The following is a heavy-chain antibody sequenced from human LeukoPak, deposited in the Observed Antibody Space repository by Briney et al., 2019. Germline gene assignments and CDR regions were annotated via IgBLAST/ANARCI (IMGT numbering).Heavy chain of an antibody. Sequence: SETLSLTCTVSGGSISSYYWSWIRQPAGKGLEWIGRIYTSGSTNYNPSLKSRVTMSVDTSKNQFSLKLSSVTAADTAVYYCARDLSYYDSSGYYDYWGQGTLVTVSS. CDR3: ARDLSYYDSSGYYDY. J-gene: IGHJ4*02. CDR2: IYTSGST. D-gene: IGHD3-22*01. V-gene: IGHV4-4*07. CDR1: GGSISSYY.